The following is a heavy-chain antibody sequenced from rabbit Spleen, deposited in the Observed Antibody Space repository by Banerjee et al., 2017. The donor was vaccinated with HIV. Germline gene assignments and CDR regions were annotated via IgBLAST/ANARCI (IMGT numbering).Heavy chain of an antibody. Sequence: QEQLEESAGGLVQPGGSLKLSCKASGFTLSSYYMNWVRQAPGKGLEWIACTVGGRSTFTYYASWAKGRFTISKASSTTVTLQMTSLTAADTATYFCARDTATSFSTYGMDLWGPGTLVTVS. V-gene: IGHV1S45*01. CDR1: GFTLSSYYM. D-gene: IGHD1-1*01. CDR2: TVGGRSTFT. CDR3: ARDTATSFSTYGMDL. J-gene: IGHJ6*01.